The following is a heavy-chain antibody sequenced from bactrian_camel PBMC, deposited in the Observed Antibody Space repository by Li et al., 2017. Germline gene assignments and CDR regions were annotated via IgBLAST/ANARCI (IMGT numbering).Heavy chain of an antibody. CDR1: GVTYSFNC. Sequence: HVQLVESGGGSVQAGGSLRLSCVASGVTYSFNCMAWFRLAPGRKREGVAAIDRDGSTAYAGSVKGFTISKDSSKNTLYLQMDSLKPEDTAMYYCAADLQSRLPSMGWPRFRNQGFDYWGQGTQVTVS. CDR2: IDRDGST. CDR3: AADLQSRLPSMGWPRFRNQGFDY. V-gene: IGHV3S53*01. J-gene: IGHJ4*01. D-gene: IGHD5*01.